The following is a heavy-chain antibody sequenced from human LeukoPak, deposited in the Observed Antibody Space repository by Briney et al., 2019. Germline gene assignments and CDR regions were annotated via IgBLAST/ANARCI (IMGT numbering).Heavy chain of an antibody. CDR3: ARGNYYCGGDCYTAEYFQH. D-gene: IGHD2-21*02. J-gene: IGHJ1*01. CDR1: GFTFIPYT. CDR2: ISSTGNYI. Sequence: TGGSLRLSCAASGFTFIPYTMYWVRQAPEKGLEWVSSISSTGNYIYYADSVKGRFTISRDNAKNSLYLQMDSLRAEDTAVYYCARGNYYCGGDCYTAEYFQHWGQGTLVTVSS. V-gene: IGHV3-21*01.